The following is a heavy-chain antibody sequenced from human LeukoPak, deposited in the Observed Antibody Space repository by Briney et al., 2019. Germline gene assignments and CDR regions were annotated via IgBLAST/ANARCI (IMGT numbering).Heavy chain of an antibody. D-gene: IGHD2-2*02. Sequence: PSETLSLTCAVYGGSFSGYYWSWIRQPPGKGLEWIGEINHSGSTNYNPSLKSRVTISVDTSKNQFSLKLSSVTAADTAVYYCARSLRAATPGTDYWGQGTLVTVSS. V-gene: IGHV4-34*01. CDR2: INHSGST. CDR3: ARSLRAATPGTDY. CDR1: GGSFSGYY. J-gene: IGHJ4*02.